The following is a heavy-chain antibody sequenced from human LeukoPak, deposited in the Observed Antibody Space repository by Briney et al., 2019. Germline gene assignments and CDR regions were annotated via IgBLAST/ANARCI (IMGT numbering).Heavy chain of an antibody. CDR2: INHSGST. D-gene: IGHD1-26*01. CDR1: GFTFSSYW. V-gene: IGHV4-34*01. J-gene: IGHJ4*02. Sequence: GSLRLSCAASGFTFSSYWMSWVRQPPGKGLEWIGEINHSGSTNYNPSLKSRVTISVDTSKNQFSLKLSSVTAADTAVYYCARVRYWFGSYVLPFDYWGQGTLVTVSS. CDR3: ARVRYWFGSYVLPFDY.